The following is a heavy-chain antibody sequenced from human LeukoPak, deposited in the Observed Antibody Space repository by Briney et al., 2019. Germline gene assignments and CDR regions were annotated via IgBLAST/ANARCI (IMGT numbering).Heavy chain of an antibody. D-gene: IGHD3-10*01. Sequence: GGSLRLSCAASGFTFSDYWMSWVRQAPGKGLEWVAKIKQDGSDKYYVDSVKGRFTISRDNAKNSLYLQMNSLRAEDTAVYYCARSSITMVRGVIKSTTSWYHYYNMDVWGKGTTVTVSS. CDR2: IKQDGSDK. V-gene: IGHV3-7*01. CDR1: GFTFSDYW. J-gene: IGHJ6*03. CDR3: ARSSITMVRGVIKSTTSWYHYYNMDV.